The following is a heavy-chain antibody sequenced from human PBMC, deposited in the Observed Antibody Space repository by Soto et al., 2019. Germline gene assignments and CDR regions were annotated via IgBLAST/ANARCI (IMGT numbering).Heavy chain of an antibody. CDR3: ASLYSSSWFDAFDI. V-gene: IGHV4-39*01. CDR1: GGSISSSSYY. CDR2: IYYSGST. D-gene: IGHD6-13*01. Sequence: QLQLQESGPGLVKPSETLSLTCTVSGGSISSSSYYWGWIRQPPGKGLEWIGSIYYSGSTYYNPSLESRVTISVNTSKNQFSLKLSSVTAADTAVYYCASLYSSSWFDAFDIWGQGTMVTVSS. J-gene: IGHJ3*02.